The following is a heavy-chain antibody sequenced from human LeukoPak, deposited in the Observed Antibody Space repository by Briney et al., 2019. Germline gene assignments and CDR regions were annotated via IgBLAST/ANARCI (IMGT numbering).Heavy chain of an antibody. CDR1: GGSFSGYY. J-gene: IGHJ6*03. CDR2: INHSGST. CDR3: ARIRITMVRGVTHNNYYYYYMDV. D-gene: IGHD3-10*01. Sequence: PSETLSLTCAVYGGSFSGYYWSWIRQPPGKGLEWIGEINHSGSTNYNPSLKSRVTISVDTSKNQFSLNLSSVTAADTAVYYCARIRITMVRGVTHNNYYYYYMDVWGKGTTVTISS. V-gene: IGHV4-34*01.